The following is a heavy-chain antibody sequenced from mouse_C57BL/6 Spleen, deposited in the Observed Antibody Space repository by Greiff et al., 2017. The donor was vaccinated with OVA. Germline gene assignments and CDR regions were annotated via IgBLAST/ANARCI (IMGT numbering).Heavy chain of an antibody. J-gene: IGHJ4*01. V-gene: IGHV1-19*01. CDR2: INPYNGGT. Sequence: VQLQQSGPVLVKPGASVKMSCKASGYTFTDYYMNWVKQSHGKSLEWIGDINPYNGGTSYNQKFKGKATLTVDKSSSTAYMELNSLTSEDSAVYYCARNGYPYALDYWGQGTSVTVSS. CDR1: GYTFTDYY. D-gene: IGHD2-2*01. CDR3: ARNGYPYALDY.